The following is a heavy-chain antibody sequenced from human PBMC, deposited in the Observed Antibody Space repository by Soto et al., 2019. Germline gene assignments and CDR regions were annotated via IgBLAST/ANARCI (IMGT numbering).Heavy chain of an antibody. J-gene: IGHJ4*02. Sequence: GASVKVSCKASGDTFTTYDINRVRQATGHGLEWMGWINPNSGNIGYAQRFQGRVTMTRDTAIRTAYMEVSSLRSDDTAVYYCARGRASGSYYLLDYWGQGTLVTVSS. CDR3: ARGRASGSYYLLDY. CDR1: GDTFTTYD. V-gene: IGHV1-8*01. CDR2: INPNSGNI. D-gene: IGHD3-10*01.